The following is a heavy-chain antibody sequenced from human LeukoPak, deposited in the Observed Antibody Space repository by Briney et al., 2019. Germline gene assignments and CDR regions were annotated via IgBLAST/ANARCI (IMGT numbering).Heavy chain of an antibody. CDR2: IYTSGST. Sequence: SETLSLTCTVSGGSISSGSYYWSWIRQPAGKGLEWIGRIYTSGSTNYNPSLKSRVTISVDTSKNQFSLKLSSVTAADTAVYYCARGSSSWYYFDYWGQGTLVTVSS. CDR3: ARGSSSWYYFDY. D-gene: IGHD6-13*01. J-gene: IGHJ4*02. V-gene: IGHV4-61*02. CDR1: GGSISSGSYY.